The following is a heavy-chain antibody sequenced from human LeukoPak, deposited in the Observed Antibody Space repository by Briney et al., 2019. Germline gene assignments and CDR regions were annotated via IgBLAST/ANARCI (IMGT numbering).Heavy chain of an antibody. D-gene: IGHD3-22*01. CDR1: GFIFNNYG. V-gene: IGHV3-23*01. Sequence: GGSLRLSCAASGFIFNNYGLIWVRQAPGKGLEWVSAISNDGGGTNYADFVKGRFTISRDNSKNTLFLQMNSLRAEDTALYYCAKGSSGYFIDLWGQGTLVTVSS. CDR3: AKGSSGYFIDL. CDR2: ISNDGGGT. J-gene: IGHJ5*02.